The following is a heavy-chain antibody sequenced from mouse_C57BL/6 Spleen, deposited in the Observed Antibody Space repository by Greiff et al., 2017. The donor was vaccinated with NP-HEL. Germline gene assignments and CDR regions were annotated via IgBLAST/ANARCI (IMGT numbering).Heavy chain of an antibody. CDR3: TTGSNYAMDY. Sequence: VQLQQSGAELVRPGASVKLSCTASGFNIQDDYMHWVKQRPEQGLEWIGWIDPENGDTEYASKFQGKATITADTSSNTAYLQLSSLTSEDTAVYYCTTGSNYAMDYWGQGTSVTVSS. V-gene: IGHV14-4*01. J-gene: IGHJ4*01. D-gene: IGHD5-1*01. CDR2: IDPENGDT. CDR1: GFNIQDDY.